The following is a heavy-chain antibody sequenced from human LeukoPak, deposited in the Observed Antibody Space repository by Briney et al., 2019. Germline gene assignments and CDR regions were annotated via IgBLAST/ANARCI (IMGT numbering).Heavy chain of an antibody. CDR1: GFTFSSYA. J-gene: IGHJ4*02. CDR2: ISSSSSTI. CDR3: TRDKSARYSYFDY. Sequence: GGSLRLSCAASGFTFSSYAMSWVRQAPGKGLEWVSYISSSSSTIYYADSVKGRFTISRDNAKNSLYLQMNSLRAEDTAVYYCTRDKSARYSYFDYWGQGTLVTVSS. V-gene: IGHV3-48*01. D-gene: IGHD5-18*01.